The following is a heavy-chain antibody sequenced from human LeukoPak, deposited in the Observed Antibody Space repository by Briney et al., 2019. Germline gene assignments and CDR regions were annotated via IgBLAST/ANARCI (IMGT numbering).Heavy chain of an antibody. J-gene: IGHJ4*02. CDR2: IRYDGSNK. V-gene: IGHV3-30*02. CDR1: GFTFSSYG. CDR3: AKDIVVVPAAIPPDY. Sequence: GGSLRLSCAASGFTFSSYGMHWVRQAPGKGLEWVAFIRYDGSNKYYADSVKGRFTISRDNSKNTLYLQMNSLRAEDTAVYYCAKDIVVVPAAIPPDYWGQGTLVTVSS. D-gene: IGHD2-2*02.